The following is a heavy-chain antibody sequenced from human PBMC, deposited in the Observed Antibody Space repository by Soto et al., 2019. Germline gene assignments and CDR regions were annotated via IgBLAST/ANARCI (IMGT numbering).Heavy chain of an antibody. CDR1: GGSISSGDYY. V-gene: IGHV4-30-4*01. D-gene: IGHD2-21*02. J-gene: IGHJ4*02. CDR3: ARVVGQGGNSAFDY. Sequence: PSETLSLTCSVSGGSISSGDYYWNWIRQPPGKGLEWIGYIYYSGSTYYNPSPKSRVTMSIDTSKKQFSLKLSSVTAADTAVYYCARVVGQGGNSAFDYWGQGALVTVSS. CDR2: IYYSGST.